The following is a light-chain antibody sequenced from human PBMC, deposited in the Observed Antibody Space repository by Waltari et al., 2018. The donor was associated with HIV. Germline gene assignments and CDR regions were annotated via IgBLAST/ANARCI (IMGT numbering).Light chain of an antibody. Sequence: YELTQPPSVSATTGQTARSTCSGDACPRHYGYWYQQKPGPAPVLIIHKDIERPSEIPERFSGSTSGTTVTLTISGVQAEDEADYYCQSADDTGTSIVFCGGTKLTVL. J-gene: IGLJ2*01. CDR1: ACPRHY. CDR2: KDI. V-gene: IGLV3-25*03. CDR3: QSADDTGTSIV.